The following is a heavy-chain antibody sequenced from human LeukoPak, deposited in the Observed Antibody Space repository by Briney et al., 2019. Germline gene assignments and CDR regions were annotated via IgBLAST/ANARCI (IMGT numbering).Heavy chain of an antibody. CDR3: AMAPQYQRIDY. D-gene: IGHD4-11*01. CDR1: GLTFSSYS. J-gene: IGHJ4*02. Sequence: GGPLRLSCAASGLTFSSYSMDWVRQAPGKGLEWVAVIWYDGSNKYYADSVKGRFTTSRDNSKNTLYLQMNSLRAEDTAVYYCAMAPQYQRIDYWGQGTLVTVSS. V-gene: IGHV3-33*08. CDR2: IWYDGSNK.